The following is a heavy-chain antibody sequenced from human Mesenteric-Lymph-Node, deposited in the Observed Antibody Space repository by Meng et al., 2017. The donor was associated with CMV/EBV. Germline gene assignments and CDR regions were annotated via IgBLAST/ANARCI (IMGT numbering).Heavy chain of an antibody. CDR1: GSTISTYW. D-gene: IGHD4-17*01. Sequence: GESLKISCVVSGSTISTYWMHWVRQVPGKGLEWVSRINTDGSNTNYADSVKGRFTISRDNAKSTLYLQMNSLTAEDTAIYYCIRGPYGADSWYDYWGQGTLVTVSS. J-gene: IGHJ4*02. V-gene: IGHV3-74*01. CDR3: IRGPYGADSWYDY. CDR2: INTDGSNT.